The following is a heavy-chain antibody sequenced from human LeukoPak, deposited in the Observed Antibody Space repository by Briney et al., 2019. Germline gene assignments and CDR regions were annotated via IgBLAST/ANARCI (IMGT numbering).Heavy chain of an antibody. CDR3: ARVWGMTLFDY. CDR2: IIPILGIA. V-gene: IGHV1-69*04. Sequence: ASVKVSCKASGYTFTGYYMHWVRQAPGQGLEWMGRIIPILGIANYAQKFQGRVTITADKSTSTAYMELSSLRSEDTAVYYCARVWGMTLFDYWGQGTLVTVSS. J-gene: IGHJ4*02. CDR1: GYTFTGYY. D-gene: IGHD3-16*01.